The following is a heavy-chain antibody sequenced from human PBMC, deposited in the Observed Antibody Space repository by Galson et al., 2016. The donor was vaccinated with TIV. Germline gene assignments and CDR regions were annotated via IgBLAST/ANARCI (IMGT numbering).Heavy chain of an antibody. J-gene: IGHJ3*02. CDR1: GYTFSTYD. CDR2: MNPNGGDA. D-gene: IGHD3-3*01. Sequence: SVKVSCKASGYTFSTYDITWVRQSTGQGLEWMGWMNPNGGDAGYAEKFRGRVTMTRDTSTSTAYMVLSSLTSEDTAVYYCARTRGERITIFGVGVMSASFDMWGQGTMVTVSS. V-gene: IGHV1-8*01. CDR3: ARTRGERITIFGVGVMSASFDM.